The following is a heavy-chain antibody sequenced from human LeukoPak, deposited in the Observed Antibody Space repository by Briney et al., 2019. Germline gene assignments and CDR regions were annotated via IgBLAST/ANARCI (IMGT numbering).Heavy chain of an antibody. V-gene: IGHV1-2*02. CDR3: SAHYGPGPV. D-gene: IGHD3-10*01. Sequence: GASVKVSCRASEYTFIDHHILWVRQAPGQGLEWMGWIHPNGRDTQYAQKFQDRMTMTTGTSITTAYMELHSVTSDDTAVYYCSAHYGPGPVWGQGTLITASS. CDR2: IHPNGRDT. CDR1: EYTFIDHH. J-gene: IGHJ4*02.